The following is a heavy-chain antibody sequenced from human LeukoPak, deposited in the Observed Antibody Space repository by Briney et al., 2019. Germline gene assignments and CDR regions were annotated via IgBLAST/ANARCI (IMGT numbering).Heavy chain of an antibody. CDR1: GGSISSYY. Sequence: SETLSLTCTVSGGSISSYYWSWIRQPPGKGLEWIGYIYYSGGTNYNPSLKSRVTISVDTSKNQFSLKLSSVTAADTAVYYCARDAFEYYDFWSGYRDWGQGTLVTVSS. J-gene: IGHJ4*02. CDR2: IYYSGGT. V-gene: IGHV4-59*01. D-gene: IGHD3-3*01. CDR3: ARDAFEYYDFWSGYRD.